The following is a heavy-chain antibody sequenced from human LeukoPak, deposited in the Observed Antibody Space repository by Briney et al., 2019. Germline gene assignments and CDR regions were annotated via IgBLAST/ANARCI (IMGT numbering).Heavy chain of an antibody. CDR2: VYPNGRT. CDR1: GFSVSGNY. CDR3: ARRWSLDL. Sequence: GGSLRLSCSASGFSVSGNYMNWVRQAPGQGPEWVSVVYPNGRTYYAASVKDRFTVARDNFRNTLYLQMDSLRVEDTALYYCARRWSLDLWGRGTLVTVSS. J-gene: IGHJ2*01. V-gene: IGHV3-66*04.